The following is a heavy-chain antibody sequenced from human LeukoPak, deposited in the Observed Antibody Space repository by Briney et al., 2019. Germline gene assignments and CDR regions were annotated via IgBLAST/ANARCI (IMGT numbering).Heavy chain of an antibody. V-gene: IGHV1-2*02. CDR1: GYTFIDYY. D-gene: IGHD3-3*01. CDR3: ASSYDFWSGYLPFDY. Sequence: ASVKVSCKTSGYTFIDYYVYWVRQAPGQGLEWMGWIDPNSGNTVYAQKFQGRVTITRDTSINTAYMELSRLRSDDTAVYYCASSYDFWSGYLPFDYWGQGTLVTVSS. CDR2: IDPNSGNT. J-gene: IGHJ4*02.